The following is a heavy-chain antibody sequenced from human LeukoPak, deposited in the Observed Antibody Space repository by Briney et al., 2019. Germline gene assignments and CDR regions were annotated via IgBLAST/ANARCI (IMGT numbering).Heavy chain of an antibody. CDR3: AKDDPEQWLAQATDY. CDR1: GFTFDDYA. Sequence: GRSLRLSCAASGFTFDDYAMHWVRQAPGKGLEWVSGISWNSGSIGYADSVKGRFTISRDNAKNSLYLQMNSLRAEDTAVYYCAKDDPEQWLAQATDYWGQGTLVTVSS. J-gene: IGHJ4*02. V-gene: IGHV3-9*01. D-gene: IGHD6-19*01. CDR2: ISWNSGSI.